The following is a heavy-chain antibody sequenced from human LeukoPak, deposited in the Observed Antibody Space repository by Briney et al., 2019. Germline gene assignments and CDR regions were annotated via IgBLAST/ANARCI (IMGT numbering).Heavy chain of an antibody. CDR3: ARDGGHWNDLDY. CDR2: IYSGGST. J-gene: IGHJ4*02. V-gene: IGHV3-66*01. D-gene: IGHD1-1*01. Sequence: QTGGSLRLSCAASGFTVSSNYMSWVRQAPGEGLEWVSVIYSGGSTYYADSVKGRFTISRDNSKNTLYLQMNSLRAEDTAFYYCARDGGHWNDLDYWGQGTLVTVSS. CDR1: GFTVSSNY.